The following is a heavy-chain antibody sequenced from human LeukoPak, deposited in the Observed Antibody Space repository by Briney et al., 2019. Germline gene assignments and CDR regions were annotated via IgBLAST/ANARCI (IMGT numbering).Heavy chain of an antibody. CDR1: GGSISSGSYY. Sequence: SETLSLTCTVSGGSISSGSYYWSWIRQPAGKGLEWTGRIYTSGSTNYNPSLKSRVTISVDASKNQFSLKLSSVTAADTAVYYCARVQEGRGYSYGAAFDIWGQGTMVTVSS. CDR2: IYTSGST. D-gene: IGHD5-18*01. V-gene: IGHV4-61*02. J-gene: IGHJ3*02. CDR3: ARVQEGRGYSYGAAFDI.